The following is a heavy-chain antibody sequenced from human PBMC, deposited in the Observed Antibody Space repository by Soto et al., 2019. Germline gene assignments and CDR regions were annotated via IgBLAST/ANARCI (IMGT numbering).Heavy chain of an antibody. D-gene: IGHD3-10*01. CDR2: IYYSGST. CDR1: GGSISSYY. J-gene: IGHJ5*02. V-gene: IGHV4-59*01. CDR3: AREGARHGSGSDNWFDP. Sequence: SSETLSLTCTVSGGSISSYYWSWIRQPPGKGLEWIGYIYYSGSTNYNPSLKSRVTISVDTSKNQFSLKLSSVTAADTAVYYCAREGARHGSGSDNWFDPWGQGTLVTVSS.